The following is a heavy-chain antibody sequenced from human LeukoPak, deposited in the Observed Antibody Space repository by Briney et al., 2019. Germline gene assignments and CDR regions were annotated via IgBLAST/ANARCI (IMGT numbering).Heavy chain of an antibody. CDR1: GFTFSSYS. J-gene: IGHJ5*02. Sequence: PGGSLRLSCAASGFTFSSYSMNWVRQAPGKGLEWVSSISSCSGYIYYADSVKGRFTISRDNAKNSLYLQMNSLRAEDTAVYYCARDGEDIVVVPAANIVASWFDPWGQGTLVTVSS. CDR3: ARDGEDIVVVPAANIVASWFDP. D-gene: IGHD2-2*01. CDR2: ISSCSGYI. V-gene: IGHV3-21*01.